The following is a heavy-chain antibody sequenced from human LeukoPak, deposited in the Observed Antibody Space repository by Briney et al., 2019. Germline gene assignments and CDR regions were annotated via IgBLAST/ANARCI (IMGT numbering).Heavy chain of an antibody. CDR1: GDSISTSNSY. Sequence: PSETLSLTCTVSGDSISTSNSYWGWIRQPPGKGLEWIGSIYYSGNTYYNASLKSRVTISVDTSKNQFSLKLSSVTAADTAVYYCARAYYYGSGSRPGSRGAVDYWGQGTLVTVSS. V-gene: IGHV4-39*07. CDR2: IYYSGNT. D-gene: IGHD3-10*01. CDR3: ARAYYYGSGSRPGSRGAVDY. J-gene: IGHJ4*02.